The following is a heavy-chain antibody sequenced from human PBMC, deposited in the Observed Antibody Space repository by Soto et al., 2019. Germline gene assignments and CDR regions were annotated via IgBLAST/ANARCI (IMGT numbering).Heavy chain of an antibody. CDR1: GYSFTSYW. V-gene: IGHV5-51*01. CDR3: ARHTARYYYDSSGYFFDY. Sequence: GESLKISCKGSGYSFTSYWIGWVLQMPGKGLEWMGIIYPGDSDTRYSPSFQGQVTISADKSISTAYLQWSSLKASDTAMYYCARHTARYYYDSSGYFFDYWGQGTLVTVSS. J-gene: IGHJ4*02. CDR2: IYPGDSDT. D-gene: IGHD3-22*01.